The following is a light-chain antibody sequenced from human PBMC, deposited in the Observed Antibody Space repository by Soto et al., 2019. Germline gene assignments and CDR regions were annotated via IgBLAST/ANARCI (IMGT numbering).Light chain of an antibody. V-gene: IGLV6-57*04. Sequence: NFMLTQPHSVSESPGKTVTISCTRSSGSIASHYVQWYQQRPGSAPSTVIYDDNQRPSGVPDRFSGSIDSSSNSASLTISGLKPDDEADYYCQSYDSTNRVFGGGTKDTVL. CDR2: DDN. CDR1: SGSIASHY. CDR3: QSYDSTNRV. J-gene: IGLJ3*02.